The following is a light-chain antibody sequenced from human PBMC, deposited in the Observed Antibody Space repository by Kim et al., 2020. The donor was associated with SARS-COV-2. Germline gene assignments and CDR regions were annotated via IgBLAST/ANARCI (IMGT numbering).Light chain of an antibody. CDR2: HNY. CDR3: QAWDTSVV. CDR1: RVGDKS. Sequence: RRQAAIISCAGNRVGDKSACWQQQTRDPPPLLINYHNYRPPSGPPDRFAGYTSGTTATLTIGGTPPMDEADYYCQAWDTSVVFGGGTQLTVL. V-gene: IGLV3-1*01. J-gene: IGLJ2*01.